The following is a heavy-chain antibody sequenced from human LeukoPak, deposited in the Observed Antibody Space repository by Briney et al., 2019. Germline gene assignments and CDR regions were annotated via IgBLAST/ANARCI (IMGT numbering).Heavy chain of an antibody. CDR2: IIPILGIA. CDR1: GGTFSSYT. D-gene: IGHD6-13*01. V-gene: IGHV1-69*02. CDR3: ARGPGIAAAGTLGAEYFQH. Sequence: SVKVSCKASGGTFSSYTISWVRQAPGQGLEWMGRIIPILGIANCAQKFQGRVTITADKSMSTAYMELSSLRSEDTAVYYCARGPGIAAAGTLGAEYFQHWGQGTLVTVSS. J-gene: IGHJ1*01.